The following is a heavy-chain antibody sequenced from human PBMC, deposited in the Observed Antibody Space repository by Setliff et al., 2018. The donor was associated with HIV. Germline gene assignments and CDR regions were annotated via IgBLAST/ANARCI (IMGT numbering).Heavy chain of an antibody. CDR2: IYYSGTT. V-gene: IGHV4-30-4*01. J-gene: IGHJ6*03. CDR1: GGSINSGNNY. Sequence: SETLSLTCTVSGGSINSGNNYWSWIRQHPGKGLEWIGFIYYSGTTYYNPSLKSRVSMSLDKSKNQFSLKLSSVTAADTAMYYCARDVGVTYYYYMDVWGKGTTVTVSS. CDR3: ARDVGVTYYYYMDV. D-gene: IGHD2-21*02.